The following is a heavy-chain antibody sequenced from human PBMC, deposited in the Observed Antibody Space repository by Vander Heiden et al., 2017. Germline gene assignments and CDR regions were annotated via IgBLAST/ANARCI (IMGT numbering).Heavy chain of an antibody. Sequence: QVQLVESGGGVVQPGRSLRPSCAASGFTFSSYGMHWVRQAPGKGLEWVAVISYDGSNKYYADSVKGRFTISRDNSKNTLYLQMNSLRAEDTAVYYCAKWRGSSRYFDYWGQGTLVTVSS. V-gene: IGHV3-30*18. D-gene: IGHD6-13*01. CDR3: AKWRGSSRYFDY. CDR2: ISYDGSNK. J-gene: IGHJ4*02. CDR1: GFTFSSYG.